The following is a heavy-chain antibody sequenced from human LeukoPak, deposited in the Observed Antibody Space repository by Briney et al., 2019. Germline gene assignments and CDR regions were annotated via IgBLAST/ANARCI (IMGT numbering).Heavy chain of an antibody. CDR2: IYTSGST. D-gene: IGHD5-12*01. CDR1: GGSMSSGSYY. CDR3: ARVRGEWLRNYYYYMDV. V-gene: IGHV4-61*02. J-gene: IGHJ6*03. Sequence: PSETLSLTCTVSGGSMSSGSYYWSWIRQPAGKGLEWIGSIYTSGSTNYNPSLKSRVTISVDTSKNQFSLKLSSVTAADTAVYYCARVRGEWLRNYYYYMDVWGKGTTVTISS.